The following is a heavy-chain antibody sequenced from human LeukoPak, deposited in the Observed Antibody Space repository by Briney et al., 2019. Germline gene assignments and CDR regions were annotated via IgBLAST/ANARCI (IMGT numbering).Heavy chain of an antibody. CDR3: AKDDRWLQFCC. D-gene: IGHD5-24*01. V-gene: IGHV3-23*01. J-gene: IGHJ4*02. CDR2: IIPSGHTT. Sequence: GGSLRLSCVASGFTFSSHGMNWVRQAPGKGLEWVSGIIPSGHTTYYADSVRGRFTISRDNSRNTVYLQMNSLRAEDTAVYYCAKDDRWLQFCCWGQGTLVTISS. CDR1: GFTFSSHG.